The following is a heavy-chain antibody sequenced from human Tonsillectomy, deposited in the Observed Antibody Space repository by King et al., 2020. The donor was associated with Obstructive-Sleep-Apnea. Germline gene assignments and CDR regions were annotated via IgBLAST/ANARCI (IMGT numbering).Heavy chain of an antibody. CDR2: IYYSGST. Sequence: QLQESGPGLVKPSETLSLTCTVSDDSISSYYWSWIRQPPGKGLEWIGYIYYSGSTNYNPSLKSRVTISVDTSKNQFSLKLSSVTAADTAVYYCARVAYYGMDVWGQGTTVTVSS. V-gene: IGHV4-59*01. CDR3: ARVAYYGMDV. CDR1: DDSISSYY. J-gene: IGHJ6*02.